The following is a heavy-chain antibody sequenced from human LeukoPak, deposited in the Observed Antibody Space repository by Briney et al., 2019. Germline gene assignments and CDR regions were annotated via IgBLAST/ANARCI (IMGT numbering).Heavy chain of an antibody. Sequence: GGSLRLSCAASGFAFRYYAMSWVRQAPGKGLEWVSAISGSGGSTYYADSVKGRFTISRDNSKNTLYLQMNSLRAEDTAVYYCAKDLNYGSGSYSSFDYWGQGTLVTVSS. D-gene: IGHD3-10*01. CDR1: GFAFRYYA. CDR2: ISGSGGST. J-gene: IGHJ4*02. CDR3: AKDLNYGSGSYSSFDY. V-gene: IGHV3-23*01.